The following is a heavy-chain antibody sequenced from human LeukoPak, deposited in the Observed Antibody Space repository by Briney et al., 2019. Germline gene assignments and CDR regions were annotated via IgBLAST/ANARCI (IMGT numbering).Heavy chain of an antibody. J-gene: IGHJ4*02. CDR1: GYTFTDYY. CDR2: VDPEDGET. Sequence: ATVKISCKSSGYTFTDYYMHWVQQAPGKGLEWMGRVDPEDGETIYAEKFQGRVTITADTSTDTAYMELSSLRSEDTAVYYCATAPRGGRLQPFDYWGQGTLVTVSS. D-gene: IGHD5-24*01. V-gene: IGHV1-69-2*01. CDR3: ATAPRGGRLQPFDY.